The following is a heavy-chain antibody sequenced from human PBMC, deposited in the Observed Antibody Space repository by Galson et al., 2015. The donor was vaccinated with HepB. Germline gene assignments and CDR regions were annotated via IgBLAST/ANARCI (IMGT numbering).Heavy chain of an antibody. CDR1: GFSLSTSGMC. Sequence: PALVKPTQTLTLTCTFSGFSLSTSGMCVSWIRQPPGKALEWLARIDWDDDKYYSTPLKTRLTISKDTSKNQVVLTMTNMDPVDTATYYCARISYGDYSDYWGQGTLVTVSS. D-gene: IGHD4-17*01. J-gene: IGHJ4*02. V-gene: IGHV2-70*11. CDR2: IDWDDDK. CDR3: ARISYGDYSDY.